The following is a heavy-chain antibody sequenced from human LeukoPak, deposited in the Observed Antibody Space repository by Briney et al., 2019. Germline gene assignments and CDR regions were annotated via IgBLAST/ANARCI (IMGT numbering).Heavy chain of an antibody. Sequence: GGSLRLSCTASGFTFSGAWMTWVRQAPGKGLEWVANRREDGTEKNYVASVKGRFTISRDNAKNSLFLQMSNLRDDDTAIYYCARHVGISFWGQGTLVTVSS. CDR3: ARHVGISF. J-gene: IGHJ4*02. CDR2: RREDGTEK. V-gene: IGHV3-7*01. D-gene: IGHD7-27*01. CDR1: GFTFSGAW.